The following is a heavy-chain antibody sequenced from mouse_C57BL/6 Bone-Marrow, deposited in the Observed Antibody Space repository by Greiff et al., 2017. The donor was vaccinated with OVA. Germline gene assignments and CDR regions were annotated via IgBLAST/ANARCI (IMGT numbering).Heavy chain of an antibody. J-gene: IGHJ1*03. D-gene: IGHD1-1*01. CDR1: GFTFSSYG. CDR2: ISSGGSYT. Sequence: EVQVVESGGDLVKPGGSLKLSCAASGFTFSSYGMSWVRQTPDKRLEWVATISSGGSYTYYPDSVKGRFTISRDNAKNTLYLQMSSLKSEDTAMYYCARRGTVVDWYFDVWGTGTTVTVSS. CDR3: ARRGTVVDWYFDV. V-gene: IGHV5-6*01.